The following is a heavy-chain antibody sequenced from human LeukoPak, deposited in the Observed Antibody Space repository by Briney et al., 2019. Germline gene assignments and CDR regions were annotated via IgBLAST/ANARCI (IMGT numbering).Heavy chain of an antibody. CDR2: ISYDGSNK. CDR1: GFTFSSYA. CDR3: ARASRWFDP. J-gene: IGHJ5*02. V-gene: IGHV3-30*09. Sequence: PGGSLRLSCAASGFTFSSYAMHWVRQAPGKGLEWVAVISYDGSNKYYADSVKARFAISRDNSKNTLYLQMNSLRAEDTAVYYCARASRWFDPWGQGTLVTVSS.